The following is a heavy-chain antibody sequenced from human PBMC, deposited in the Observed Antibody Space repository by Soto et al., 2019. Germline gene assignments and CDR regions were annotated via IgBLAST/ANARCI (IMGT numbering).Heavy chain of an antibody. J-gene: IGHJ5*02. CDR2: IYPGDSDT. D-gene: IGHD3-3*01. CDR3: ARAYYDFWSGKNNWFDP. CDR1: GYSFTSYW. Sequence: PGESLKISCKGSGYSFTSYWIGWVRQMPGKGLEWMGIIYPGDSDTRYSPSFQGQVTISADKSISTAYLQWSSLKASDTAMYYCARAYYDFWSGKNNWFDPWGQGTLVTVSS. V-gene: IGHV5-51*01.